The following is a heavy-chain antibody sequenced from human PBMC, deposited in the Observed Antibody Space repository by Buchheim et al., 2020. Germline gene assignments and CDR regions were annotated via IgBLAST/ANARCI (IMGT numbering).Heavy chain of an antibody. Sequence: QVQLQQWGAGLLKPSETLSLTCAVYGGSFSGYYWSWIRQSPGKGLEWIGEINHSGSTNYNPSLKSRVTISVDTSKNQFSLTLSSVTAADTAVYYCARAVRYDYVWGSYRPKKYYFDYWGQGTL. CDR1: GGSFSGYY. CDR3: ARAVRYDYVWGSYRPKKYYFDY. J-gene: IGHJ4*02. D-gene: IGHD3-16*02. V-gene: IGHV4-34*01. CDR2: INHSGST.